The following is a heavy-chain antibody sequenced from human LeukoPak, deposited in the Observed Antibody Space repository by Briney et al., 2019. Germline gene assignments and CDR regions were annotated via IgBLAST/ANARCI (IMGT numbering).Heavy chain of an antibody. CDR3: ARASIQLWPHYYFDY. V-gene: IGHV4-4*07. J-gene: IGHJ4*02. CDR1: GGSISSYY. Sequence: SETLSLTCTVSGGSISSYYWSWIRQPAGKGLEWIGRIYTSGSTNYNPSLKSRVTMSVDTSKNQFSLKLSSVTAADTAVYYCARASIQLWPHYYFDYWGQGTLVTVSS. D-gene: IGHD5-18*01. CDR2: IYTSGST.